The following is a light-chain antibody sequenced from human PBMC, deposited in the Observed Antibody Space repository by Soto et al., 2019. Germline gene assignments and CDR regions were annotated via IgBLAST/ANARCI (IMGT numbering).Light chain of an antibody. CDR3: HHYCSSPPYT. CDR1: ETITNND. J-gene: IGKJ2*01. Sequence: EIVLMQSPDILSLSPGERATVSCRASETITNNDLAWYQQKPGQAPRLLLYGASTRPTSIPDRFSGSGSGTESTLTIDRLEPEDFAVYFCHHYCSSPPYTFGLGTKLYIK. V-gene: IGKV3-20*01. CDR2: GAS.